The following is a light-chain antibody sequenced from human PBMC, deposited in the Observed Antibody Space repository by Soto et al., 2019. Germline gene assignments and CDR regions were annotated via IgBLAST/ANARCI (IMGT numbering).Light chain of an antibody. J-gene: IGLJ7*01. CDR3: CSYAGSYPFV. Sequence: QSALTQPRSVSGSPGQSVTISCTGTSSDVGSYNYVSWYQQDPGKAPKLMIYDVSKRPSGVPDRFSGSKSGNTASLTISGLQAEDEADYYCCSYAGSYPFVFGTGTQLTVL. CDR2: DVS. CDR1: SSDVGSYNY. V-gene: IGLV2-11*01.